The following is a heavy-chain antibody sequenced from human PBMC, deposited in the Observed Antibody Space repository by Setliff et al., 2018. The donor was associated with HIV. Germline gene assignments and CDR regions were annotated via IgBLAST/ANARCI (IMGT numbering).Heavy chain of an antibody. V-gene: IGHV4-34*01. CDR1: GESFSGYY. Sequence: PSETLSLTCAVYGESFSGYYWTWIRQPPGKGLEWIGEVNHSGNTNYNPSLKSRVTISADTSTDTAYMELSSLTSEDTALYYCAAEDPSISALFRFDYWGQGTLVTVSS. CDR2: VNHSGNT. CDR3: AAEDPSISALFRFDY. D-gene: IGHD6-6*01. J-gene: IGHJ4*02.